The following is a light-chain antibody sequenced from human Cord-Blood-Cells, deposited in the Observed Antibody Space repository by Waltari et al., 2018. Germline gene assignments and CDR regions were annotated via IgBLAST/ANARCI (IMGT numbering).Light chain of an antibody. Sequence: DIQMTQYPSSLSASVGDRVTITCRASQSISRYLNWYQQKTGKAPKILIYAESSLQSVVPSRFSGSRSVTDFTLTIISLQPEDSATYYCQRSYSTPWTFGQGTKVEIK. J-gene: IGKJ1*01. CDR2: AES. CDR3: QRSYSTPWT. V-gene: IGKV1-39*01. CDR1: QSISRY.